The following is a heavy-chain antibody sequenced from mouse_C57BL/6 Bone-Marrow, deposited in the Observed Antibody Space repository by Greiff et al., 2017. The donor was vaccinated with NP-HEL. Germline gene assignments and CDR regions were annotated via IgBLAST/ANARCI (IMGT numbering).Heavy chain of an antibody. Sequence: DVKLVESGGDLVKPGGSLKLSCAASGFTFSSYGMSWVRQTPDKRLEWVATISSGGSYTYYPDSVKGRFTISRDNAKNTLYLQMSSLKSEDTAMYYCARDGYYLDYWGQGTTLTVSS. D-gene: IGHD2-3*01. CDR2: ISSGGSYT. CDR1: GFTFSSYG. CDR3: ARDGYYLDY. J-gene: IGHJ2*01. V-gene: IGHV5-6*02.